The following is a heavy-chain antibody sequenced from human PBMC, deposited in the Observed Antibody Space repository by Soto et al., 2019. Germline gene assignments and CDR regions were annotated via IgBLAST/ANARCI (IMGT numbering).Heavy chain of an antibody. V-gene: IGHV1-46*01. CDR3: ARDHVEMATSDAFDI. CDR2: INPSGGST. Sequence: GASVKVSCKASGYTFTSYYIHWVRQATGQGLEWMGIINPSGGSTSYAQKFQGRVTMTRDTSTSTVYMELSSLRSEDTAVYYCARDHVEMATSDAFDIWGQGTMVTVSS. D-gene: IGHD5-12*01. CDR1: GYTFTSYY. J-gene: IGHJ3*02.